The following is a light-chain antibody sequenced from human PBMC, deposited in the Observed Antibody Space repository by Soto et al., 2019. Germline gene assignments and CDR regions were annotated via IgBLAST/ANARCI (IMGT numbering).Light chain of an antibody. Sequence: QSVLTRPASVSVSPGQSITMSCTGTSSDIGGYNSVSWYQQHPGKAPKLMIYEVRNRPSGISNRFSGSKSGNTASLTISGLQAEDEADYYCSSYTSSVAHVFGTGTKVTVL. J-gene: IGLJ1*01. CDR1: SSDIGGYNS. CDR3: SSYTSSVAHV. V-gene: IGLV2-14*01. CDR2: EVR.